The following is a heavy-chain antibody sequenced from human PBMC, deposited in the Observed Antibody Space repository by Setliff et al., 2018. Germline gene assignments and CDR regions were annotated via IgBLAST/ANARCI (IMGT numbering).Heavy chain of an antibody. CDR1: GASINSGHY. D-gene: IGHD3-3*01. CDR2: IYHRGRK. Sequence: PSETLSLTCAVSGASINSGHYWGWIRQPPGKGLEWIATIYHRGRKYYNPSLQSRVSVSQDTSKNHFSLRLTSMTAADTAVYYCATPGRDDLDSPFEPFDIWGQGTMVTVSS. V-gene: IGHV4-38-2*01. J-gene: IGHJ3*02. CDR3: ATPGRDDLDSPFEPFDI.